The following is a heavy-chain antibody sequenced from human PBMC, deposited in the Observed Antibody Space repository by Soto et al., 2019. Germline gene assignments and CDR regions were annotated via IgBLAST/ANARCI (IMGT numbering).Heavy chain of an antibody. CDR3: ATPHAGSVYWYFDV. CDR2: ISHRGST. CDR1: GDSVGTYGYY. V-gene: IGHV4-61*08. D-gene: IGHD1-26*01. J-gene: IGHJ2*01. Sequence: QVQLQESGPGLVKPSETLSLTCTVSGDSVGTYGYYWSWIRLPPGKGPEWIGYISHRGSTKYNPSLKSRVTISFDTSKNQFSLNLNSVTAADTAVYYCATPHAGSVYWYFDVWGRGTLVTVSA.